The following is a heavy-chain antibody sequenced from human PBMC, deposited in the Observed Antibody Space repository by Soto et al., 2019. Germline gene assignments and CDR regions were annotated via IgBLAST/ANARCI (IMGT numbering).Heavy chain of an antibody. CDR1: GVTFSSYS. V-gene: IGHV3-21*01. Sequence: GSLRLACAASGVTFSSYSMNWVRQAPGKGLEWVSSISSSSSYIYYADSVKGRFTISRDNAKNSLYLQMNSLRAEDTAVYYCARDYDFWSGYPQYGMAVWGQGTTVTVSS. CDR3: ARDYDFWSGYPQYGMAV. CDR2: ISSSSSYI. J-gene: IGHJ6*02. D-gene: IGHD3-3*01.